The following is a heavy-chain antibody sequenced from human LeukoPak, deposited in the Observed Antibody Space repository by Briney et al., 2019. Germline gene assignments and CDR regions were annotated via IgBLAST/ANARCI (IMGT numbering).Heavy chain of an antibody. CDR1: GFKFSSYW. CDR3: VRDNAYTFDY. CDR2: INTNGDSA. D-gene: IGHD5-24*01. Sequence: GGSLRLSCAVSGFKFSSYWMNWVRQVPGKGLVWVAHINTNGDSANYADSVKGRFTISRDNAKSTLSLQMNSLRAEDTAIYYCVRDNAYTFDYWGQGTLVTVSS. J-gene: IGHJ4*01. V-gene: IGHV3-74*01.